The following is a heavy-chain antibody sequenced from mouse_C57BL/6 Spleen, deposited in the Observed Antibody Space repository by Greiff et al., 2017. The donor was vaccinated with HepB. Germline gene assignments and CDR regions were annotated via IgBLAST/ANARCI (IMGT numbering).Heavy chain of an antibody. V-gene: IGHV1-61*01. D-gene: IGHD2-1*01. CDR1: GYTFTSYW. CDR3: ARGGKGNWNFAY. J-gene: IGHJ3*01. Sequence: VQLQQPGAELVRPGSSVKLSCKASGYTFTSYWMDWVKQRPGQGLEWIGNIYPSDSETHYNQKFKDKATLTVDKSSSTAYMQLSSLTSEDSAVYYCARGGKGNWNFAYWGQGTLVTVSA. CDR2: IYPSDSET.